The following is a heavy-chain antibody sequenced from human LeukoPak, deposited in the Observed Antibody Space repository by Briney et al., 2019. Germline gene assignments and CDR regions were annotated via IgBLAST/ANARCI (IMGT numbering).Heavy chain of an antibody. D-gene: IGHD3-3*01. CDR2: INSDGSST. CDR3: ASLFTWSYDFWSGYLEFFDD. V-gene: IGHV3-74*01. J-gene: IGHJ4*02. Sequence: GGSLRLSCAASGFTFSSYWMHWVRQAPGKGLVWVSGINSDGSSTSYADSVKGRFTISRDNAKNTLYLQMNSLRAEDTAVYYCASLFTWSYDFWSGYLEFFDDWGQGTLVTVSS. CDR1: GFTFSSYW.